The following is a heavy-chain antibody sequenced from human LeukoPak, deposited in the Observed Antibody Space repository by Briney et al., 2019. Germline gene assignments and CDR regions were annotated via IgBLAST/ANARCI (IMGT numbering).Heavy chain of an antibody. CDR2: IYYSGSI. Sequence: PSETLSLTCTVSGGSISTYYWSWIRQPPGKGLEWIGYIYYSGSINYNPSLKSRVTISVGTSKNQFSLKLSSVTAADTAVYYCARSRGYSYGTTFLDYWGQGTLVTVSS. J-gene: IGHJ4*02. CDR3: ARSRGYSYGTTFLDY. V-gene: IGHV4-59*08. D-gene: IGHD5-18*01. CDR1: GGSISTYY.